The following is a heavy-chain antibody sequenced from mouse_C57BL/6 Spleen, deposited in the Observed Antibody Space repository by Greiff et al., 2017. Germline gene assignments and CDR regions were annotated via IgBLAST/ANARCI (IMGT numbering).Heavy chain of an antibody. CDR1: GFNIKDDY. J-gene: IGHJ3*01. CDR3: TTTVGAPPWFAY. D-gene: IGHD1-1*01. CDR2: IDPENGDT. V-gene: IGHV14-4*01. Sequence: VQLQQSGAELVRPGASVKLSCTASGFNIKDDYMHWVKQRPEQGLEWIGWIDPENGDTEYASKFQGKATITADTSSNTAYLQLSSLTSEDTAVYYCTTTVGAPPWFAYWGQGTLVTVSA.